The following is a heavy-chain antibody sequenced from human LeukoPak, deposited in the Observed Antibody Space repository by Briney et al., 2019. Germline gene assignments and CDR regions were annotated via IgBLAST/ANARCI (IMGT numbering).Heavy chain of an antibody. Sequence: GTSLRLSCAVSGFTIGNHGMHWVRQAAGKGLEWVAMISHDGRAEYYRDSVKGRLTISRDNSNNMLYLQMNSLRVEDTAVYYCAKDWGSSGWYNWFDPWGQETLVTVSS. CDR2: ISHDGRAE. V-gene: IGHV3-30*18. CDR1: GFTIGNHG. CDR3: AKDWGSSGWYNWFDP. D-gene: IGHD6-19*01. J-gene: IGHJ5*02.